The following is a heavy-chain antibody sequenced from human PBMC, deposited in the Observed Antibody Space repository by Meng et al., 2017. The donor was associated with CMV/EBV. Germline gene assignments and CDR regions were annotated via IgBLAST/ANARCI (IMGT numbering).Heavy chain of an antibody. CDR1: GGSISSSSYY. V-gene: IGHV4-39*07. CDR2: IYYSGST. CDR3: ASIVGAQDY. J-gene: IGHJ4*02. Sequence: QLAVEESGPGLVKPSETLSLTCTVSGGSISSSSYYWGWIRQPPGKGLEWIGSIYYSGSTYYNPSLKSRVTISVDTSKNQFSLKLSSVTAADTAVYYCASIVGAQDYWGQGTLVTVSS. D-gene: IGHD1-26*01.